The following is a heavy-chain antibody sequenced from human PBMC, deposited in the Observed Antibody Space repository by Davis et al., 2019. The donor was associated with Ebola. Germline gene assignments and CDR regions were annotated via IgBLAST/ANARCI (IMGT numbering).Heavy chain of an antibody. J-gene: IGHJ3*02. Sequence: SVKVSCKASGGTFSSYAISWVRQAPGQGLEWMGGIIPIFGTANYAQKFQGRVTITADESTSTAYMELSSLRSEDTAVYYCARTPSDFGVVIMRDDAFDIWGQGTMVTVSS. CDR3: ARTPSDFGVVIMRDDAFDI. CDR1: GGTFSSYA. V-gene: IGHV1-69*13. D-gene: IGHD3-3*01. CDR2: IIPIFGTA.